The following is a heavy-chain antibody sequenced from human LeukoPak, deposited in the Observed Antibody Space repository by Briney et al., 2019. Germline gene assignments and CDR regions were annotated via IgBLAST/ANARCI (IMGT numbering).Heavy chain of an antibody. D-gene: IGHD1/OR15-1a*01. CDR2: ISHDGSNK. V-gene: IGHV3-30*18. CDR1: GFTFSNYG. CDR3: AEDEHARPFDY. Sequence: GGSLRLSCAASGFTFSNYGMHWVRQAPGKGLEWVAVISHDGSNKFYADSVKGRFTISRDSSKNTLYLQMNSLRAEDTAVYYCAEDEHARPFDYWGQGTLVTVSS. J-gene: IGHJ4*02.